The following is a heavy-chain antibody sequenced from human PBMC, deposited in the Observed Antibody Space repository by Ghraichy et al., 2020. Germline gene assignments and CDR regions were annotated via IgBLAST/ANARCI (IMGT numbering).Heavy chain of an antibody. CDR1: GGSISSYY. D-gene: IGHD3-22*01. V-gene: IGHV4-59*01. Sequence: SETLSLTCTVSGGSISSYYWSWIRQPPGKGLEWIGYIYYSGSTNYNPSLKSRVTISVDTSKNQFSLKLSSVTAADTAVYYCARGHYYDSSTFFDYWGQETLVTVSS. CDR3: ARGHYYDSSTFFDY. J-gene: IGHJ4*02. CDR2: IYYSGST.